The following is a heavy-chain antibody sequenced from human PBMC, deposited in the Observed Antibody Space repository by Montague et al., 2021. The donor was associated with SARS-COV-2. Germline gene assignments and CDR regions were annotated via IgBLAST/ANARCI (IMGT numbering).Heavy chain of an antibody. CDR3: ARGGTYYDFWSGYRNYYYGMNV. V-gene: IGHV3-48*03. J-gene: IGHJ6*02. CDR2: ISSSGSTI. CDR1: GFTFSSYE. Sequence: SLRLSCAASGFTFSSYEMNWVRQAPGKGLEWVSYISSSGSTIYYADSVKGRFTISRDNAKNSLYLQMNSLRAEDTAVYYCARGGTYYDFWSGYRNYYYGMNVGGQGTTVTVS. D-gene: IGHD3-3*01.